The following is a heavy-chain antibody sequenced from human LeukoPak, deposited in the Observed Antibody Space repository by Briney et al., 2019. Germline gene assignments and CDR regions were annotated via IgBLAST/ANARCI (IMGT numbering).Heavy chain of an antibody. Sequence: PSETLSLTCAVYGGSFSGYYWSWIRQPPGKGLEWIGEINHSGSTNYNPSLKSRVTISVDTSKNQFSLKLSSVTAADTAVYYCASPYYDDAFDIWGQGTMVTVSS. CDR3: ASPYYDDAFDI. J-gene: IGHJ3*02. V-gene: IGHV4-34*01. D-gene: IGHD3-3*01. CDR1: GGSFSGYY. CDR2: INHSGST.